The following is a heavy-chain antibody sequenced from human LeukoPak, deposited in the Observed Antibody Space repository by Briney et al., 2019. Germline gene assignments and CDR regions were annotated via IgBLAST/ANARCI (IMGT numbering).Heavy chain of an antibody. CDR1: GYTFSNYN. J-gene: IGHJ4*02. CDR3: ARDLSFDGYNYVSFDY. D-gene: IGHD5-24*01. V-gene: IGHV1-46*01. Sequence: AASVKVSCKASGYTFSNYNIHWLRQAPGQGLEWMGIINPSGGSTSYAQKFQGRVTMTRDTSTSTVYMELSSLRSEDTAVYYCARDLSFDGYNYVSFDYWGQGTLVTVSS. CDR2: INPSGGST.